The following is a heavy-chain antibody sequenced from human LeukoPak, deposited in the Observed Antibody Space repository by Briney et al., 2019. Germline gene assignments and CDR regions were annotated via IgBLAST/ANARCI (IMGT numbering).Heavy chain of an antibody. CDR2: VNPYSGAT. CDR1: GYIFTDYF. J-gene: IGHJ4*02. V-gene: IGHV1-2*02. Sequence: ASVKVSCKASGYIFTDYFIHWVRQAPGQGLEWVGWVNPYSGATNYAQTFQGRVTMAWDTSITTSYMELSRLRSDDTAIYYCARESAGIDYWGQGTLVTVSS. D-gene: IGHD3-10*01. CDR3: ARESAGIDY.